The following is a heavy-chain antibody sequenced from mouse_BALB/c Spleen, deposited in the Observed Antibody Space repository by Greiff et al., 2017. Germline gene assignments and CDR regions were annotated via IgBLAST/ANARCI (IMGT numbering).Heavy chain of an antibody. CDR3: ARGPELSWFAY. Sequence: VQVVESGPGLVAPSQSLSITCTVSGFSLTSYGVHWVRQPPGKGLEWLGVIWAGGSTNYNSALMSRLSISKDNSKSQVFLKMNSLQTDDTAMYYCARGPELSWFAYWGQGTLVTVSA. CDR2: IWAGGST. V-gene: IGHV2-9*02. J-gene: IGHJ3*01. CDR1: GFSLTSYG.